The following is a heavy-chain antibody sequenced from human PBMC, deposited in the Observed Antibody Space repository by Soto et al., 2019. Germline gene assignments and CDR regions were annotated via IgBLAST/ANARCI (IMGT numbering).Heavy chain of an antibody. CDR2: IYHSGST. D-gene: IGHD3-16*01. Sequence: QVQLQESGPGLVKPAGTLSLTCAVSGGSISSSHWWSWVRQPPGKGLEWIGEIYHSGSTNYNPSLKSRLTISVDKSKNQFSLKLSSVTAADTAVYYCARDRGGPEYVHFDYWGQGTLVTVSS. CDR3: ARDRGGPEYVHFDY. J-gene: IGHJ4*02. CDR1: GGSISSSHW. V-gene: IGHV4-4*02.